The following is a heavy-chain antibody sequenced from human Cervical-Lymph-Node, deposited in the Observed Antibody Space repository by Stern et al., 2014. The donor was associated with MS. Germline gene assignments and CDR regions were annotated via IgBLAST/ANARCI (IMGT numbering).Heavy chain of an antibody. CDR1: GFTFSSYS. Sequence: EMQLVESGGGLVKPGGSLRLSCAASGFTFSSYSMNWVRQAPGKGLEWVSSISSISSYIYYADSVKGRFTNSRDNAKNSLYLQMNSLRAEDTAVYYCARDSGSITMVDYWGQGTLVTVSS. CDR3: ARDSGSITMVDY. CDR2: ISSISSYI. D-gene: IGHD3-3*01. J-gene: IGHJ4*02. V-gene: IGHV3-21*01.